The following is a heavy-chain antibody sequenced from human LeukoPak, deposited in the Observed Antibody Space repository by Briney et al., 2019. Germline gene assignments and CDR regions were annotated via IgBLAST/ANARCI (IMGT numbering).Heavy chain of an antibody. CDR3: ARVVITGDFDY. Sequence: SQTLSLTCTVSGGSISSGDYYWSWIRQPPGKGLEWIGYIYYSGSTYYNPSLKSRVAISVDTSKNQFSLKLSSVTAADTAVYYCARVVITGDFDYWSQGTLVTVSS. CDR2: IYYSGST. D-gene: IGHD3-22*01. CDR1: GGSISSGDYY. J-gene: IGHJ4*02. V-gene: IGHV4-30-4*01.